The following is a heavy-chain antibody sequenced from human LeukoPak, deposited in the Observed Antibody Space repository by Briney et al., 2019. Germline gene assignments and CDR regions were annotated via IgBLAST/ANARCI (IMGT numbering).Heavy chain of an antibody. CDR1: SGSFSGYY. J-gene: IGHJ5*02. CDR2: INHSGST. V-gene: IGHV4-34*01. Sequence: SETLSLTCAVYSGSFSGYYWSWIRQPPGKGLEWIGEINHSGSTNYNPSLKSRVTISVDTSKNQFSLKLSSVTAADTAVYYCARRFTYYDFWSGYPNWFDPWGQGTLVTVSS. D-gene: IGHD3-3*01. CDR3: ARRFTYYDFWSGYPNWFDP.